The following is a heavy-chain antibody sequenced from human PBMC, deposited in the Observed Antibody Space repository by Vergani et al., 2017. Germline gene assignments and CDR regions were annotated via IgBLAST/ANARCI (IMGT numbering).Heavy chain of an antibody. J-gene: IGHJ5*02. D-gene: IGHD3-3*01. CDR1: GFTFDDYA. CDR2: ISWNSDNI. V-gene: IGHV3-9*03. Sequence: EVQLVESGGGLVQPGRSLRLSCAASGFTFDDYAMHWVRQAPGKGLEWVSGISWNSDNIGYADSVKGRFTISRDNAKDSLYLQMNSLRVEDMALYYCARARKFRFGVVWENWFDPWGQGTLVTVSS. CDR3: ARARKFRFGVVWENWFDP.